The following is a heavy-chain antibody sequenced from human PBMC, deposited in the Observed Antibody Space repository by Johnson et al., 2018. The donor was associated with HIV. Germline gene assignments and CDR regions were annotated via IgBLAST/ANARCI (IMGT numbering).Heavy chain of an antibody. CDR1: GFTFSSYA. CDR2: ISWDGGST. V-gene: IGHV3-43D*03. Sequence: VQLVESGGGVVQPGRSLRLSCAASGFTFSSYAMHWVRQAPGKGLEWVSLISWDGGSTYYADSVKGRFTSSRDNSKNSLYLQMNSLRAEDTALYYCAKDSKWLRSEGVGAFDIWGQGTMVTVSS. CDR3: AKDSKWLRSEGVGAFDI. J-gene: IGHJ3*02. D-gene: IGHD5-12*01.